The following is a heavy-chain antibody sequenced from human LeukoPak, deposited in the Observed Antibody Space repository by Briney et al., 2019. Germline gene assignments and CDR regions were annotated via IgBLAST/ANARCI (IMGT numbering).Heavy chain of an antibody. Sequence: SETLSLTCAVSGGSISSGGYSWSWIRQPPGKGLEWIGYIYHCGSTYYNPSLKSRVTISVDRSKNQFSLKLSSVTAADTAVYYCARGDRGIDYWGQGTLVTVSS. CDR2: IYHCGST. CDR1: GGSISSGGYS. CDR3: ARGDRGIDY. J-gene: IGHJ4*02. V-gene: IGHV4-30-2*01. D-gene: IGHD3-16*01.